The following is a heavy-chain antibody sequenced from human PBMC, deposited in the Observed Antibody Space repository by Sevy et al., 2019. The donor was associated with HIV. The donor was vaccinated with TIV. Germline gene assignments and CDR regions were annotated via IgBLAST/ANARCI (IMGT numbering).Heavy chain of an antibody. Sequence: SETLSLTCSVSGGSVTRDGNYWTWIRQSPGTGLDWIGYIHYRGSTYYNPSVKSRVTISIDTSKSQFTLRLTSVTAADTAVYFWAGALVGVHCDGDWYPAGHFDYWGQGIPVTVSS. CDR3: AGALVGVHCDGDWYPAGHFDY. V-gene: IGHV4-31*03. CDR2: IHYRGST. CDR1: GGSVTRDGNY. J-gene: IGHJ4*02. D-gene: IGHD2-21*02.